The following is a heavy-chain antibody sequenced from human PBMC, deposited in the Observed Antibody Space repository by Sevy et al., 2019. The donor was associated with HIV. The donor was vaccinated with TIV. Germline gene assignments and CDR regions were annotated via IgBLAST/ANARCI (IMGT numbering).Heavy chain of an antibody. CDR1: GFTFSDYW. D-gene: IGHD3-16*01. Sequence: GGSLRLSCAASGFTFSDYWMHWVRQAPGKGLVWVSHISDDGGNTNYADSVKGRFTISRDNAKNTLYLQMNILRVEVTALYYCHAAFQGSWGQGTLVTVSS. CDR2: ISDDGGNT. J-gene: IGHJ5*02. CDR3: HAAFQGS. V-gene: IGHV3-74*01.